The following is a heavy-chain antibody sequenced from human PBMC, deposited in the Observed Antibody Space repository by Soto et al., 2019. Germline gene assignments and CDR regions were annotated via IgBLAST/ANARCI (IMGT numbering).Heavy chain of an antibody. Sequence: EVQLVESGGGLVQPGGSLRLSCAASGFIFSTYVMHWVRQAPGKGLEYVSGISNNGGSTYYANSVRGRFTISRDNPKNTLYLQMGSLRAEDMAVYYCARADYGTFEYWGQGTLVTVPS. D-gene: IGHD4-17*01. V-gene: IGHV3-64*01. CDR3: ARADYGTFEY. J-gene: IGHJ4*02. CDR2: ISNNGGST. CDR1: GFIFSTYV.